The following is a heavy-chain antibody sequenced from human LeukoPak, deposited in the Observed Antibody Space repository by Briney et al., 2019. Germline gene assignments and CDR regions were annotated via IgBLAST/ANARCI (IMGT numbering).Heavy chain of an antibody. CDR2: INPSGGST. V-gene: IGHV1-46*03. D-gene: IGHD3-9*01. Sequence: ASVKVSCKASGYTFTSYCMHWVRQAPGQGLEWMGIINPSGGSTSYAQKFQGRVTMTRDTSTSTVYMELSSLRSEDTAVYYCARRYFDYPLAFDIWGQGTMVTVSS. J-gene: IGHJ3*02. CDR1: GYTFTSYC. CDR3: ARRYFDYPLAFDI.